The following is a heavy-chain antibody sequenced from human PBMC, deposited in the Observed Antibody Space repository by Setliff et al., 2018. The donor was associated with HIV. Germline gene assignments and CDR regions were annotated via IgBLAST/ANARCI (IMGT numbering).Heavy chain of an antibody. CDR2: IIPIFGTA. CDR3: ARDPGGYDSSGFDAFDI. D-gene: IGHD3-22*01. Sequence: SVKVSCKASGGTFSSYAISWVRQAPGQGLEWMGGIIPIFGTANYAQKFQGRVTITADESTSTAYMELSSLRSEDTAVYYCARDPGGYDSSGFDAFDIWGQGTMGT. V-gene: IGHV1-69*13. CDR1: GGTFSSYA. J-gene: IGHJ3*02.